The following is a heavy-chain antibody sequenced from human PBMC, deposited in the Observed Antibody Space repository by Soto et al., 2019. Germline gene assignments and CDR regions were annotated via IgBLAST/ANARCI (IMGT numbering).Heavy chain of an antibody. Sequence: GGSLRLSCAASGFTFSNAWMSWVRQAPGKGLEWVGRIKSKTDGGTTDYAAPVKGRFTISRDDSKNTLYLQMNSLKTYDTAVYYCTTDVLGTSYYFDYWGQGTLVTVSS. CDR2: IKSKTDGGTT. CDR1: GFTFSNAW. J-gene: IGHJ4*02. CDR3: TTDVLGTSYYFDY. V-gene: IGHV3-15*01. D-gene: IGHD1-7*01.